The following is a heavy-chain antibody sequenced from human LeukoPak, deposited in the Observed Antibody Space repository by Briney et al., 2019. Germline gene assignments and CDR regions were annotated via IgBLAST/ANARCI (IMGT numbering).Heavy chain of an antibody. D-gene: IGHD4-17*01. CDR3: ARVSGYGDSYFDY. V-gene: IGHV4-39*07. J-gene: IGHJ4*02. Sequence: PSETLSLTCTVSGGSISSSSYYWGWIRQPPGKGLEWIGSIYYSGSTYYNPSLKSRVTISVDTSKNQFSLKLSSVTAADTAVYYCARVSGYGDSYFDYWGQGTLVTVSS. CDR2: IYYSGST. CDR1: GGSISSSSYY.